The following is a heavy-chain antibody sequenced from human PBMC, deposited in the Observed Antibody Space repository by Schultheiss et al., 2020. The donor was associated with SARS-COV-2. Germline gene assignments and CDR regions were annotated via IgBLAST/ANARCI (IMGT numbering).Heavy chain of an antibody. J-gene: IGHJ6*03. CDR1: GFTFSSYA. D-gene: IGHD2-2*02. CDR3: AREGCSSTSCYTLMDYYYMDV. Sequence: GESLKISCAASGFTFSSYAMHWVRQAPGKGLEWVSHISSSGSYTKSADTAKDRFTLSRDNAKNSLYLQMNSLRAEDTAVYYCAREGCSSTSCYTLMDYYYMDVWGKGTTVTVSS. V-gene: IGHV3-21*05. CDR2: ISSSGSYT.